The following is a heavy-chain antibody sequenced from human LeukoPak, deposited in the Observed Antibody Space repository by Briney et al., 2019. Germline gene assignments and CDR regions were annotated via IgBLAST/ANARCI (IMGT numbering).Heavy chain of an antibody. J-gene: IGHJ3*01. CDR1: GYSFTNYW. Sequence: GESLKISCKGSGYSFTNYWIGWGRQMPGKGLEWMGIIYTGDSDTSYSPSFQGQVTISADTYIRTAYLQWSSLKASDTAMYYCARTMANALDLWGQGTMVTVSS. CDR2: IYTGDSDT. D-gene: IGHD5-24*01. CDR3: ARTMANALDL. V-gene: IGHV5-51*01.